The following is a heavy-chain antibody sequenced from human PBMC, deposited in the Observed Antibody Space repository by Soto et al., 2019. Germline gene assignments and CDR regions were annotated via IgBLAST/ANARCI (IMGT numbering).Heavy chain of an antibody. D-gene: IGHD3-9*01. V-gene: IGHV1-46*01. CDR1: GYTFTSYY. Sequence: ASVKVSCKASGYTFTSYYMHWVRQAPGQGPEWMGIINPSGGSTSYAQKFQGRVTMTRDTSTSTVYMELSSLRSEDTAVYYCARDPPVLRYFDWSTSGGYYYYGMDVWGQGTTVTVSS. CDR2: INPSGGST. CDR3: ARDPPVLRYFDWSTSGGYYYYGMDV. J-gene: IGHJ6*02.